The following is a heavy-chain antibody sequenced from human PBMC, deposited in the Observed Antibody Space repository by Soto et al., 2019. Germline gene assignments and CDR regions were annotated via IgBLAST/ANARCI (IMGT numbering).Heavy chain of an antibody. CDR2: INSDGSSP. D-gene: IGHD6-19*01. CDR1: GFTFSSYW. J-gene: IGHJ6*02. CDR3: ARDRQWLTYYYYGMDV. V-gene: IGHV3-74*01. Sequence: PGGSLRLSCAASGFTFSSYWMHWVRQAPGKGLVWVSRINSDGSSPSYADSVKGRFTISRDNAKNTLYLQMNSLRAEDTAVYYCARDRQWLTYYYYGMDVWGQGTTVTVSS.